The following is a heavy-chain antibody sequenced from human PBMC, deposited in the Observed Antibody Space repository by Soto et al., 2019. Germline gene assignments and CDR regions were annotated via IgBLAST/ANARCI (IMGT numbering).Heavy chain of an antibody. D-gene: IGHD6-19*01. V-gene: IGHV3-23*01. CDR1: VFTFSSYA. CDR3: AKDSSGWYSFDY. Sequence: WWSLRLSCSASVFTFSSYAMSWFRQAPGKGLEWVSAISGSGGSTYYADSVKGRFTISRDNSKNTLYLQMNSLRAEDTAVYYCAKDSSGWYSFDYWGQGTLVTVSS. J-gene: IGHJ4*02. CDR2: ISGSGGST.